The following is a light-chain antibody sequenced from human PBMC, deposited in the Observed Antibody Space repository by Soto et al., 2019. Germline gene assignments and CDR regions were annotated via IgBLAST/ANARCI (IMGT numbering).Light chain of an antibody. V-gene: IGLV2-14*01. J-gene: IGLJ3*02. Sequence: QSVLTQPASVSGSPGQSITISCTGTSSDIGAYNYVSWYQQHPDRAPKLMIYGVSDRPSGVSNRFSGSKSGNTASLTISGLQAEDEADYYCNSFTNSSTVVFXGGTKVTVL. CDR3: NSFTNSSTVV. CDR1: SSDIGAYNY. CDR2: GVS.